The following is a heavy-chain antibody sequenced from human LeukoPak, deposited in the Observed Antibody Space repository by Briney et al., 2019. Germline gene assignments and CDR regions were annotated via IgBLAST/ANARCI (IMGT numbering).Heavy chain of an antibody. CDR2: ISYSGST. V-gene: IGHV4-39*01. J-gene: IGHJ4*02. CDR1: GGSISSSSYY. CDR3: ARASGSSRYRFDY. Sequence: PSETLSLTCTVSGGSISSSSYYWGWIRQPPGKGLEWIGSISYSGSTYYNPSLKSRVTIFVDTSKNQFSLKLSSVTAADTAVYYCARASGSSRYRFDYWGQGTLVTVSS. D-gene: IGHD1-26*01.